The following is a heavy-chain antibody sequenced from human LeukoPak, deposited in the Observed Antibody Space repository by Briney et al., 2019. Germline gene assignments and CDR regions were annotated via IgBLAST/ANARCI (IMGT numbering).Heavy chain of an antibody. D-gene: IGHD3-22*01. V-gene: IGHV1-69*05. CDR1: GGTFSSYA. J-gene: IGHJ3*02. CDR2: IIPIFGTA. CDR3: ARGRRRDSSGYYSPPGAFDI. Sequence: ASVKVSCKASGGTFSSYAISWVRQAPGQGLEWMGGIIPIFGTANYAQKFQGRVTITTDESTSTAYMELSSLRSEDTAVYYCARGRRRDSSGYYSPPGAFDIWGQGTMVTVSS.